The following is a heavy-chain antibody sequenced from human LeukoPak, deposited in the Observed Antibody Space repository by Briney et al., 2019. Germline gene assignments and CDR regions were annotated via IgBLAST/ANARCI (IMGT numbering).Heavy chain of an antibody. CDR2: ISAYNGNT. V-gene: IGHV1-18*04. Sequence: ASVKVSCKASGYTFTGYYMHWVRQAPGQGLEWMGWISAYNGNTNYAQKLQGRVTMTTDTSTSTAYMELRSLRSDDTAVYYCARREYYYGSGSDYWGQGTLVTVSS. J-gene: IGHJ4*02. D-gene: IGHD3-10*01. CDR3: ARREYYYGSGSDY. CDR1: GYTFTGYY.